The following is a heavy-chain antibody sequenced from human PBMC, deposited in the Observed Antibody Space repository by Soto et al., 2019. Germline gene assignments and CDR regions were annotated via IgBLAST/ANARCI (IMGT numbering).Heavy chain of an antibody. D-gene: IGHD3-3*01. V-gene: IGHV3-23*01. CDR2: ISGSGGST. CDR3: AKDHPSTPGYYDFWSGYYPSDY. CDR1: GFTFSSYA. J-gene: IGHJ4*02. Sequence: GSLRLSCAASGFTFSSYAMSWVRQAPGKGLEWVSAISGSGGSTYYADSVKGRFTISRDNSKNTLYLQMNSLRAEDTAVYYCAKDHPSTPGYYDFWSGYYPSDYWGQGTLVTVSS.